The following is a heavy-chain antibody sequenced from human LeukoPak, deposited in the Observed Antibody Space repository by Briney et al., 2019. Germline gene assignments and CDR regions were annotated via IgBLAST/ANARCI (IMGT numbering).Heavy chain of an antibody. Sequence: GGSLRLSCAASGFTFSSYAMSWVRQAPGKGLEWVSAISGSGGSTYYADSVKGRFTISRDNAKNSLYLQMNSLRAEDTAVYYCARDRTYYDFWSGYYLDAFDIWGQGTMVTVSS. J-gene: IGHJ3*02. V-gene: IGHV3-23*01. CDR2: ISGSGGST. CDR3: ARDRTYYDFWSGYYLDAFDI. D-gene: IGHD3-3*01. CDR1: GFTFSSYA.